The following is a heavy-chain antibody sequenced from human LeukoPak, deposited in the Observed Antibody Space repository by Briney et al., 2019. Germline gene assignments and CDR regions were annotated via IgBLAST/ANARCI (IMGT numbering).Heavy chain of an antibody. CDR3: ATVLTCSSTSCYQY. J-gene: IGHJ4*02. CDR1: GYTLTELS. D-gene: IGHD2-2*01. Sequence: ASVEVSCKVSGYTLTELSMHWVRQAPGKGLEWMGGFDPEDGETIYAQKFQGRVTMTEDTSTDTAYMELSSLRSEDTAVYYCATVLTCSSTSCYQYWGQGTLVTVSS. V-gene: IGHV1-24*01. CDR2: FDPEDGET.